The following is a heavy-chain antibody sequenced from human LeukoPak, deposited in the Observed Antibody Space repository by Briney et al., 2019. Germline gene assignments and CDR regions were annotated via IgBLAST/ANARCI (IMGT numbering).Heavy chain of an antibody. CDR1: GGSISSYY. V-gene: IGHV4-59*01. Sequence: SETLSLTCTVSGGSISSYYWSWIRQPPGKGLEWIGYIYCSGSTNYNPSLKSRVTISVDTSKNQFSLKLSSVTAADTAVYYCARVGEMRYAYYMDVWGKGTTVTISS. J-gene: IGHJ6*03. D-gene: IGHD3-16*01. CDR2: IYCSGST. CDR3: ARVGEMRYAYYMDV.